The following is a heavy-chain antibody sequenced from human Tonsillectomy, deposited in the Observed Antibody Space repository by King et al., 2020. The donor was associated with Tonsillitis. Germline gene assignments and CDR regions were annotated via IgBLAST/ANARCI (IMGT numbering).Heavy chain of an antibody. CDR1: GFTFSDYG. CDR2: ISYDGNNK. CDR3: ARDWAVEVSGTDHYNGMDV. J-gene: IGHJ6*01. Sequence: VQLVESGGGVVQPGRSLRLSCAASGFTFSDYGMHWVRRAPGKGLEWVAVISYDGNNKYYADSVRGRFTISRDNSKDTLFLQMNSLKPEDTAVYYCARDWAVEVSGTDHYNGMDVWGQGTTVIVSS. D-gene: IGHD5/OR15-5a*01. V-gene: IGHV3-30*03.